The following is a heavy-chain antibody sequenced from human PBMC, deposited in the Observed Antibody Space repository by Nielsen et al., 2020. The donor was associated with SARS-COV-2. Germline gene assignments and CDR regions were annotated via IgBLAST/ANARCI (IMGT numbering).Heavy chain of an antibody. CDR1: GFTFSSYS. CDR3: ARDNPFTVWFGELTGRNAMDV. V-gene: IGHV3-21*01. D-gene: IGHD3-10*01. CDR2: ISSSSSYI. Sequence: GGSLRLSCAASGFTFSSYSMNWVRQAPGKGLEWVSSISSSSSYIYYADSVKGRFTISRDNAKNSLYLQMNSLRAEDTAVYYCARDNPFTVWFGELTGRNAMDVWGQGTTVTVSS. J-gene: IGHJ6*02.